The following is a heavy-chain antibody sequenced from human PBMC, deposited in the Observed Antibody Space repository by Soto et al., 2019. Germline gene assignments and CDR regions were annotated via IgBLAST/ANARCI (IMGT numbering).Heavy chain of an antibody. CDR3: ERHHGPTTYENWFEC. Sequence: ASVKVSFKASGYTFFTYDISWVRQAPGQGLEWMGWISTYSGDTKYAQKFQGRVTMTTDTSTTTAYLELRSLRSDDTAVYYCERHHGPTTYENWFECWGQGTTVIVSS. V-gene: IGHV1-18*01. D-gene: IGHD1-26*01. J-gene: IGHJ5*01. CDR2: ISTYSGDT. CDR1: GYTFFTYD.